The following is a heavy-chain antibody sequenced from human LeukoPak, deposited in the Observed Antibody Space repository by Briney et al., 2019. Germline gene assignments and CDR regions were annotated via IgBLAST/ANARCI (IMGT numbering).Heavy chain of an antibody. CDR3: AKLHPGYCSSTSCLGYFDY. CDR2: INHSGDT. Sequence: SETLSLTCAVFGGSFSGYNWNWIRQPPGKGLEWIGEINHSGDTKYNPSLKSRVTISLDTSKNQFSLKLSSVTAADTAVYYCAKLHPGYCSSTSCLGYFDYWGQGTLVTVSS. D-gene: IGHD2-2*01. CDR1: GGSFSGYN. V-gene: IGHV4-34*01. J-gene: IGHJ4*02.